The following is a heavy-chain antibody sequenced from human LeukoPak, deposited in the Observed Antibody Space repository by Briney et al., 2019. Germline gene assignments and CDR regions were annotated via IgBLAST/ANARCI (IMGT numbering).Heavy chain of an antibody. Sequence: ASVKVSCKASGYTFTSYGISWVRQAPGQGLEWMGWISAYNGNTNYAQKLQGRVTMTTDTSTSTAYMEPRSLRSDDTAVYYCARDSPQYSSSNYFDYWGQGTLVTVSS. CDR2: ISAYNGNT. CDR3: ARDSPQYSSSNYFDY. D-gene: IGHD6-6*01. CDR1: GYTFTSYG. V-gene: IGHV1-18*01. J-gene: IGHJ4*02.